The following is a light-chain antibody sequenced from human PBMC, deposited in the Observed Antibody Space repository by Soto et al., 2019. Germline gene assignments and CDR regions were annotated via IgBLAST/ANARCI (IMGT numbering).Light chain of an antibody. CDR1: QSISSW. CDR2: DAS. J-gene: IGKJ1*01. V-gene: IGKV1-5*01. CDR3: QQYNSYPA. Sequence: DIQMTQSPSTLSASVGDRVTITCRASQSISSWLAWYQQKPGKAPKLLIYDASSLESGVPSRFSSSGSGTEFTLTISSLQPDDFATYYCQQYNSYPAFGQGTKVEIK.